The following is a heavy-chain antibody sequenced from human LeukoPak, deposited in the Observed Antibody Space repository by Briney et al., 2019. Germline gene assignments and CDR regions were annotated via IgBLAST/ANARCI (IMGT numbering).Heavy chain of an antibody. CDR1: GGSISSSSYY. V-gene: IGHV4-39*07. Sequence: PSETLSLTCTVSGGSISSSSYYWGWIRQPPGKGLEWIGSIYYSGSTYYNPSLKSRVTISVDTSKNQFSLKLSSVTAADTAVYYCARGTSYDFWSGFGRNWFDPWGQGTLVTVSS. CDR3: ARGTSYDFWSGFGRNWFDP. J-gene: IGHJ5*02. D-gene: IGHD3-3*01. CDR2: IYYSGST.